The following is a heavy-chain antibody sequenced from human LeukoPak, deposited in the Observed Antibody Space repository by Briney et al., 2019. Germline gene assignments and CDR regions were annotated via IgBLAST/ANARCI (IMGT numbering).Heavy chain of an antibody. J-gene: IGHJ4*02. Sequence: GGSLRLSCAASGFTFRNNWMHWVRQAPGKGLVWVSHINFDGSTTNYADSVKGRFTISRDNAKNTLYLQMNSLRAEDTAVYYCAKGGLLWFGDPPGDYWGQGTLVTVSS. CDR3: AKGGLLWFGDPPGDY. D-gene: IGHD3-10*01. V-gene: IGHV3-74*01. CDR1: GFTFRNNW. CDR2: INFDGSTT.